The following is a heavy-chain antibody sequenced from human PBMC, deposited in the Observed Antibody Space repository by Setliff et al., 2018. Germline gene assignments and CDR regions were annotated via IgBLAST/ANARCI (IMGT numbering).Heavy chain of an antibody. CDR3: ARHAGDYVLDL. J-gene: IGHJ2*01. CDR2: IFPADADT. V-gene: IGHV5-51*01. Sequence: HGESLKISCKESRDSFTNYWIIWVRQVPGKGLEWMGMIFPADADTRYNPSFKGQVTMSLDRSITTAYLQWDSLKASDTAMYYCARHAGDYVLDLWGRGTLVTVSS. CDR1: RDSFTNYW. D-gene: IGHD4-17*01.